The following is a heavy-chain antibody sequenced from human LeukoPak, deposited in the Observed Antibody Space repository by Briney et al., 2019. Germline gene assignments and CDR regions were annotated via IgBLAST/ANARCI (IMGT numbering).Heavy chain of an antibody. J-gene: IGHJ4*02. D-gene: IGHD3-22*01. V-gene: IGHV1-18*01. CDR1: GYTFTSYG. Sequence: GASVKVSCKASGYTFTSYGISWVRQAPGQGLEWMGWISTYDGNTNYAQKLQGRVTMTRDTSTSTAYMELRSLRSDDTAVYYCARGFPPRRNYDSSGYYSYYFDHWGQGTLVTVSS. CDR2: ISTYDGNT. CDR3: ARGFPPRRNYDSSGYYSYYFDH.